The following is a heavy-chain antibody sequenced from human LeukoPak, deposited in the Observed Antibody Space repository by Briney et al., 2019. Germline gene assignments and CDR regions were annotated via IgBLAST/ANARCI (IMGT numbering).Heavy chain of an antibody. J-gene: IGHJ5*02. V-gene: IGHV6-1*01. D-gene: IGHD2-15*01. CDR2: TYYRTKWYN. Sequence: SQTLSLTCAISGDSVSSNSAAWNWIRQSPSRGLEWLGRTYYRTKWYNDYAVSVKSRITINPDTSKNQFSLRLSSVTAADTAVYYCARAPRGSGGRFDPWGQGTLVTVSS. CDR3: ARAPRGSGGRFDP. CDR1: GDSVSSNSAA.